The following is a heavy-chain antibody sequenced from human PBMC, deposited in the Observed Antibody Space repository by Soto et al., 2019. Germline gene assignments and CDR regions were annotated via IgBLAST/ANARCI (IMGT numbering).Heavy chain of an antibody. CDR3: ATDTFGSGGGE. CDR2: FDPEDGET. CDR1: GYTLTELS. V-gene: IGHV1-24*01. D-gene: IGHD3-10*01. J-gene: IGHJ4*02. Sequence: QVQLVQSGAEVKKPGASVKVSCKVSGYTLTELSMHWVRQAPGKGLEWMGGFDPEDGETIYAQKFQGRVTMTEDTSTGTDYMELSSLRAEGTAGYYLATDTFGSGGGEWGQGTPVTVSS.